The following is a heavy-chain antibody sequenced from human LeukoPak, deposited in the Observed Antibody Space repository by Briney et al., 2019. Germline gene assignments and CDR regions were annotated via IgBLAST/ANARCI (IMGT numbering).Heavy chain of an antibody. CDR1: GGTFSSYA. CDR2: IIPIFGTA. J-gene: IGHJ4*02. D-gene: IGHD3-22*01. CDR3: AKYDSSGYYY. V-gene: IGHV1-69*13. Sequence: ASVKVSCKASGGTFSSYAISWVRQAPGQGLEWMGGIIPIFGTANYAQKFQGRVTITADESTSTAYMELSSLRSEDTAVYYCAKYDSSGYYYWGQGTLVTVSS.